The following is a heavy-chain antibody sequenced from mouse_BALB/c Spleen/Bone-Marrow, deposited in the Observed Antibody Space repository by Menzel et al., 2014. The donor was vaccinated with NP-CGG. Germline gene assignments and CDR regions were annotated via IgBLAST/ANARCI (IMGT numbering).Heavy chain of an antibody. Sequence: QVQLQQPGAELMKPGASVKISCKATGYKFRSYWIEWVKQRPGHGLEWIGEILPGSGSIKYNEKFKGKATFTADTSSNTAYMQLSSLTSEDSAVYYCASRYDTMDYWGQGTSFTVSS. J-gene: IGHJ4*01. CDR2: ILPGSGSI. V-gene: IGHV1-9*01. CDR3: ASRYDTMDY. CDR1: GYKFRSYW.